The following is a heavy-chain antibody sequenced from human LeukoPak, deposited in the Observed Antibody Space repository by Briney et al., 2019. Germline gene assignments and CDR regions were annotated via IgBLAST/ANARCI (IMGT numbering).Heavy chain of an antibody. V-gene: IGHV4-39*01. D-gene: IGHD7-27*01. CDR1: GFTFSTYE. CDR2: IYYSGST. Sequence: SGGSLRLSCEASGFTFSTYEMNWVRQPPGKGLEWIGSIYYSGSTYYNPSLQSRVTISLDTSKNQFSLKLSSVAAADTAVYYCARQRGWGFGSYLDYWGQGTLVTVSS. CDR3: ARQRGWGFGSYLDY. J-gene: IGHJ4*02.